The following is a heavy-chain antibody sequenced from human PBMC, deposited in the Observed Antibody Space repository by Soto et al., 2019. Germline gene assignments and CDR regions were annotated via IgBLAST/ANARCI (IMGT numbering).Heavy chain of an antibody. J-gene: IGHJ6*03. CDR2: IVVGSGNT. CDR3: AADLNSGYDSVYYYYMDV. V-gene: IGHV1-58*02. CDR1: ESTLTSLP. Sequence: QWQLVQSGLEGKKPGTSVKFSSKPPESTLTSLPFRWWGRPVGKRLGGLGWIVVGSGNTNYAQKFQERVTITRDMSTSTAYMELSSLRSEDTAVYYCAADLNSGYDSVYYYYMDVWGKGTTVTVSS. D-gene: IGHD5-12*01.